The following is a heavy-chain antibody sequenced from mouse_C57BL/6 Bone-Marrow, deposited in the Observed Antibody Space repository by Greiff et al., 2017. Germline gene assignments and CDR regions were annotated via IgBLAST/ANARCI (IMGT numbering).Heavy chain of an antibody. J-gene: IGHJ3*01. CDR2: IDPNSGGT. CDR1: GYTFTSYW. D-gene: IGHD1-1*01. CDR3: ASHYYYGSSCPAWFAY. V-gene: IGHV1-72*01. Sequence: QVQLKQPGAELVKPGASVKLSCKASGYTFTSYWMHWVKQRPGRGLEWIGRIDPNSGGTKYNEKFKSKATLTVDKPSSTAYMQLSSLTSEDSAVYYGASHYYYGSSCPAWFAYWGQGTLVTVSA.